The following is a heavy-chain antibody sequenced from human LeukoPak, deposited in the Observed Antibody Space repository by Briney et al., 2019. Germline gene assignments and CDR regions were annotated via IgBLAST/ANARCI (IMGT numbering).Heavy chain of an antibody. Sequence: SETLSLTCAVYGGSFSGYYWSWIRQPPGKGLEWIGEINHSGSTNYNPSLKSRVTISVDTSKNQFSLKLSSVTAADTAVCYCASMLRMAPAHYYYYYGMDVWGQGTTVTVSS. V-gene: IGHV4-34*01. CDR2: INHSGST. CDR3: ASMLRMAPAHYYYYYGMDV. D-gene: IGHD5-24*01. CDR1: GGSFSGYY. J-gene: IGHJ6*02.